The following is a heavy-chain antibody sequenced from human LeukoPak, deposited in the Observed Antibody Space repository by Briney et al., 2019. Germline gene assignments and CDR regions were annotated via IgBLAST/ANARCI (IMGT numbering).Heavy chain of an antibody. CDR1: GGSIGSSSYY. CDR2: IYYSGST. CDR3: AVFDRAAAMNTPAGDY. V-gene: IGHV4-39*07. Sequence: SETLSLTCTVSGGSIGSSSYYWGWIRQPSGKGLEWIGSIYYSGSTYYNPSLKSRVTISVDTSKNQFSLKLSSVTAADTAVYYCAVFDRAAAMNTPAGDYWGQGTLVTVSS. D-gene: IGHD5-18*01. J-gene: IGHJ4*02.